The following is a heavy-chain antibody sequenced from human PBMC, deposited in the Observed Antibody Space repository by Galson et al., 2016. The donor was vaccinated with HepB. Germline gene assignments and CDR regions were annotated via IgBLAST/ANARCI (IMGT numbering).Heavy chain of an antibody. Sequence: SLRLSCAVYGFTFSSAAMHWVRQAPGKGLEWVAMILYDGSNKHYADSVKGRFTISKDNSKNTLYLQMNSLRVEDTAAYHCAKDALGYPVAYYYMDVWGKGTTVTGSS. CDR2: ILYDGSNK. CDR3: AKDALGYPVAYYYMDV. J-gene: IGHJ6*03. CDR1: GFTFSSAA. V-gene: IGHV3-30*18. D-gene: IGHD3-22*01.